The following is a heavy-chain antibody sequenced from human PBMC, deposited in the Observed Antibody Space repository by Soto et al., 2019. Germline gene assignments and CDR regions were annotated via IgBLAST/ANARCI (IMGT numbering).Heavy chain of an antibody. D-gene: IGHD3-10*01. CDR1: GFTFSSYE. Sequence: GGSLRLSCAASGFTFSSYEMNWVRQAPGKGLEWVSYISSSGRTIYYADSVKGRFTISRDNTKNSLYLQMISVRAEDTAVYYCARAIYGSGSDYWGQGTLVTVSS. CDR3: ARAIYGSGSDY. CDR2: ISSSGRTI. J-gene: IGHJ4*02. V-gene: IGHV3-48*03.